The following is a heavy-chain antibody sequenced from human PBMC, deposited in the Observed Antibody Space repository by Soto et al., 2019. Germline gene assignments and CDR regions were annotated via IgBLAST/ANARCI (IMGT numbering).Heavy chain of an antibody. CDR1: GFSFSTYS. CDR2: LSGGGANT. CDR3: ARWSGYADA. D-gene: IGHD4-17*01. V-gene: IGHV3-23*01. Sequence: GGSLRLSCAASGFSFSTYSMAWVRQAAGKGPQWVSGLSGGGANTFYIDSVRGRFTISVDNSKNTVYLQMDSLRADDTAVYYCARWSGYADAWGQGTLVTVSS. J-gene: IGHJ4*02.